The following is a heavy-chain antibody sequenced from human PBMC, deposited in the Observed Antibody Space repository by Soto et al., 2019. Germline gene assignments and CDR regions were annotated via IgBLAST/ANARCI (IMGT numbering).Heavy chain of an antibody. J-gene: IGHJ5*02. CDR1: GYAFTSYW. CDR2: IYPGDSDT. V-gene: IGHV5-51*01. CDR3: ARGYCTTTICDPWFDP. D-gene: IGHD2-2*01. Sequence: GESLKISCTGIGYAFTSYWIAWVRQMPGKGLEWMGIIYPGDSDTRYSPSFQGQVTISVDKSITTAYLQWSTLKASDTAMYYCARGYCTTTICDPWFDPWGQGTLVTVPS.